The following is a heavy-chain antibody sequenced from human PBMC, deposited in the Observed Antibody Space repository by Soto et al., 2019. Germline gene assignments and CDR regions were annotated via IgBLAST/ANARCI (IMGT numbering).Heavy chain of an antibody. D-gene: IGHD1-20*01. CDR3: ARGHNLGDY. Sequence: EVQLVESGGGLVKPGGSLRLSCAASGFTFSANYMNWVRQAPGKGLEWVSSISSDSNYIYYADSVKGRFTISRDNAKNSLYLQINSLRAEDTAVYYCARGHNLGDYWGQGTLVTVSS. J-gene: IGHJ4*02. CDR2: ISSDSNYI. V-gene: IGHV3-21*01. CDR1: GFTFSANY.